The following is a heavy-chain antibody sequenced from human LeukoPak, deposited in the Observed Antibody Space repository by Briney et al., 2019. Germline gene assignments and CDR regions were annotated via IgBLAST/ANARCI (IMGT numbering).Heavy chain of an antibody. V-gene: IGHV4-34*01. CDR3: ARLDGVPAAGFWSSYYYYYMDV. J-gene: IGHJ6*03. Sequence: PSETLSLTCAVYGGSFSGYYWSWIRQPPGKGLEWIGEINHSGSTNYNPSLKSRVTISVDTSKNQFSLKLSSVTAADTAVYYCARLDGVPAAGFWSSYYYYYMDVWGKGTTVTISS. CDR2: INHSGST. D-gene: IGHD2-2*01. CDR1: GGSFSGYY.